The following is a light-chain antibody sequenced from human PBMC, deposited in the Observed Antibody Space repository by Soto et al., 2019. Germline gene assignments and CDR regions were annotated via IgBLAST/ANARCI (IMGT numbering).Light chain of an antibody. CDR3: QQLNSYPLT. CDR1: QGISSY. J-gene: IGKJ4*01. Sequence: IQLTQSPSFLSASVGDRVTITCRASQGISSYLAWYQQKPGKAPKLLIYAASTLQSGVPSRFSGSGSGTEFTLTISSLQPEGFATYYCQQLNSYPLTFGGGGNVDI. CDR2: AAS. V-gene: IGKV1-9*01.